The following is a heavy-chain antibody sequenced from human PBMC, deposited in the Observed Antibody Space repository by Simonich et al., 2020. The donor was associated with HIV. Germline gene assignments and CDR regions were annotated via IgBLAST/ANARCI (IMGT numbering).Heavy chain of an antibody. Sequence: EVQLVESGGGLVQPGRSLRLSCAASGFTFDDYAMHWGRQASGKGAEWFSGISWNSGSIGYADSVKGRLTISRDNAKNSLYLQMNSLRAEDTALYYCAKDKGAYYGSGSPVYWGQGTLVTVSS. D-gene: IGHD3-10*01. CDR3: AKDKGAYYGSGSPVY. CDR1: GFTFDDYA. CDR2: ISWNSGSI. J-gene: IGHJ4*02. V-gene: IGHV3-9*01.